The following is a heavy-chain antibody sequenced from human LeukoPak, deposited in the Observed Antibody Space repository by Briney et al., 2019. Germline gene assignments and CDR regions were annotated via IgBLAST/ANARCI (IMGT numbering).Heavy chain of an antibody. J-gene: IGHJ5*02. Sequence: ASVKVSCKASGYTFTDYHMHWVRQAPGQGFEGVGWINPQSGDTKYAQNLQGRVTMTRDTSISTAYMDLSSLRSDDTAVYYCARELQLDDCTRINCYQPMVDPWGQGTLVTVSS. V-gene: IGHV1-2*02. CDR1: GYTFTDYH. CDR2: INPQSGDT. D-gene: IGHD2-8*01. CDR3: ARELQLDDCTRINCYQPMVDP.